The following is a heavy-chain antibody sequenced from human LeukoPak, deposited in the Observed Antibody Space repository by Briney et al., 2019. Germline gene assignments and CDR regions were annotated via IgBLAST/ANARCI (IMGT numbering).Heavy chain of an antibody. J-gene: IGHJ4*02. D-gene: IGHD2-15*01. CDR2: IYYSGST. CDR1: GGPISSYY. V-gene: IGHV4-59*01. Sequence: PSETLSLTCTVSGGPISSYYWSWIRQPPGKGLEWIGYIYYSGSTNYNLSLKSRVTISVDTSKNQFSLKLSSVTAADTAVYYCARGVGYCSGGSCFSFDYWGQGTLVTVSS. CDR3: ARGVGYCSGGSCFSFDY.